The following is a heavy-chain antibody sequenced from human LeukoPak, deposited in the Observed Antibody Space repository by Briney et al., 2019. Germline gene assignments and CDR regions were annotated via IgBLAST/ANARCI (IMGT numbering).Heavy chain of an antibody. J-gene: IGHJ4*02. Sequence: GGSLRLSCAASGFSFDDYGMSWVRQAPGKGLEWVSGINWNGGSTGYADSVKGRFTIFRDNAKNSLYLQMNSLRAEDTAVYYCARELTFSGSHRNFDYWGQGALVTVSS. CDR3: ARELTFSGSHRNFDY. CDR2: INWNGGST. D-gene: IGHD1-26*01. V-gene: IGHV3-20*04. CDR1: GFSFDDYG.